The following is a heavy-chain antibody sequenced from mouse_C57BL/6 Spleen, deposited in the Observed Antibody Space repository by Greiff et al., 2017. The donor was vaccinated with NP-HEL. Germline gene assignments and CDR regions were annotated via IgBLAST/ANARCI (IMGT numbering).Heavy chain of an antibody. CDR2: IYPGSGST. CDR1: GYTFTSYW. CDR3: ARSGLRGNYGAMDY. D-gene: IGHD2-1*01. V-gene: IGHV1-55*01. J-gene: IGHJ4*01. Sequence: QVQLQQPGAELVKPGASVKMSCKASGYTFTSYWITWVKQRPGQGLEWIGDIYPGSGSTNHNEKFKSKATLTVDTSSSTAYMQLSSLTSEDSAVYYCARSGLRGNYGAMDYWGQGTSVTVSS.